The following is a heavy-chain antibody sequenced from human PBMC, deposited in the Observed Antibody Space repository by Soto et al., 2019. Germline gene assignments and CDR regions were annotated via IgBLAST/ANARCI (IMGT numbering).Heavy chain of an antibody. CDR2: ISTGGSLV. D-gene: IGHD1-1*01. V-gene: IGHV3-11*01. J-gene: IGHJ6*02. CDR1: GFTFSDFF. CDR3: AREVEYTDF. Sequence: GGSLRLSCSASGFTFSDFFMSWIRQAPGKGLEWLSKISTGGSLVYYADSVRGRFTISRDNAENSLYLQMNSLRADDTAVYYCAREVEYTDFWGQGTTVNVSS.